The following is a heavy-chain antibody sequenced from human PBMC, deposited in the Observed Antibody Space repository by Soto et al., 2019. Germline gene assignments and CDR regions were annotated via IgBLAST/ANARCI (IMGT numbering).Heavy chain of an antibody. CDR3: GGSSTIWHGWFDP. CDR1: GGSVSSGSYY. V-gene: IGHV4-61*01. CDR2: IYYSGST. J-gene: IGHJ5*02. D-gene: IGHD2-2*01. Sequence: QVQLQESGPGLVKPSETLSLTCTVSGGSVSSGSYYWSWIRQPPGKGLEWIGYIYYSGSTNYNPSLKSRVTISVDTSKNQFSLKLSSVTAADTAVYYCGGSSTIWHGWFDPWGQGTLVTVSS.